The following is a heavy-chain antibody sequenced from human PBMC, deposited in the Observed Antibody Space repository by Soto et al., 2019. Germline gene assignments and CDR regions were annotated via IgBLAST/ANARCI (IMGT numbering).Heavy chain of an antibody. J-gene: IGHJ3*02. CDR2: INHSGST. CDR1: GGSFSGYY. Sequence: QVQLQQWGAGLLKPSETLPLTCAVYGGSFSGYYWSWIRQPPGKGLEWIGEINHSGSTNYNPSLKSRVTISVDTSKNQFSLKLSSVTAADTAVYYCARGLTSHDYIWGSYRYSKAFDIWGQGTMVTVSS. D-gene: IGHD3-16*02. CDR3: ARGLTSHDYIWGSYRYSKAFDI. V-gene: IGHV4-34*01.